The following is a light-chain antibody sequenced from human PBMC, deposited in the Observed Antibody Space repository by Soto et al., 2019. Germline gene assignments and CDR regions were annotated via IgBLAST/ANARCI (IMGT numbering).Light chain of an antibody. Sequence: DIQMTQSPSTLSESVGDRVSITCRASQTISSWLSWYQQKPGKAPKLLIYKASTLKSGVPSRLSGSGSGTEFTLTISSLQHDDFATYYCQQYNGTFGQGTKVDIK. CDR1: QTISSW. CDR2: KAS. CDR3: QQYNGT. V-gene: IGKV1-5*03. J-gene: IGKJ1*01.